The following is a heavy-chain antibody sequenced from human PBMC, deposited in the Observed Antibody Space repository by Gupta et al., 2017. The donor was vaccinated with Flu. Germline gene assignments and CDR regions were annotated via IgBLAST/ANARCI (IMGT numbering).Heavy chain of an antibody. V-gene: IGHV3-48*01. D-gene: IGHD4-17*01. CDR2: ISSSGSPI. CDR1: GSTFSSYN. CDR3: ARESLYGDNGFDF. Sequence: EVQLVASGGGLVQPGGALRLSCAASGSTFSSYNMNWVRQAPGKGLEWVSYISSSGSPIYYADSVKGRFTISRDIAKNSLYLQMNSLRVEDAAVYYCARESLYGDNGFDFRGQGTLVTVSS. J-gene: IGHJ4*02.